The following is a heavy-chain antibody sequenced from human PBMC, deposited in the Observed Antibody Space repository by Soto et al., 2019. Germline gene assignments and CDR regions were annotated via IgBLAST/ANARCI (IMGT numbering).Heavy chain of an antibody. CDR2: ISWNSGSI. CDR3: AKDARSGRYYYYYMDV. D-gene: IGHD3-10*01. V-gene: IGHV3-9*01. CDR1: GFTFDDYA. Sequence: PGGSLRLSCAASGFTFDDYAMHWVRQAPGKGLEWVSGISWNSGSIGYADSVKGRFTISRDNAKNSLYLQMNSLRAEDTALYYCAKDARSGRYYYYYMDVWGKGTTVTVSS. J-gene: IGHJ6*03.